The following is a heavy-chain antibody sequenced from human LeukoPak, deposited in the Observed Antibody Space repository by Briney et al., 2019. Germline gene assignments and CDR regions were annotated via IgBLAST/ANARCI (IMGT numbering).Heavy chain of an antibody. V-gene: IGHV4-59*01. Sequence: PSETLSLTCTVSGGSISSYYWSWIRQPPGKGLEWIGSIYHSGSTYYNPSLKSRVTIAVETSKNQFSLRLTSVTAADTAVYYCARNLWFGESSDAFYIWGQGTMVTVSS. CDR1: GGSISSYY. CDR2: IYHSGST. D-gene: IGHD3-10*01. CDR3: ARNLWFGESSDAFYI. J-gene: IGHJ3*02.